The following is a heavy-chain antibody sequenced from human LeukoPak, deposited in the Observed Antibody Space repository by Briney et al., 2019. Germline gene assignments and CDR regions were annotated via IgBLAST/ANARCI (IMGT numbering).Heavy chain of an antibody. J-gene: IGHJ4*02. CDR3: ARDEVTVAAGE. D-gene: IGHD2-21*02. CDR1: GGTFSSYA. CDR2: IIPILGIA. V-gene: IGHV1-69*04. Sequence: SVKVSCKASGGTFSSYAISWVRQAPGQGLEWMGRIIPILGIANYAQKFQGRVTITADKSTSTAYMELSSLRSEDTAVYYCARDEVTVAAGEWGQGTLVTVSS.